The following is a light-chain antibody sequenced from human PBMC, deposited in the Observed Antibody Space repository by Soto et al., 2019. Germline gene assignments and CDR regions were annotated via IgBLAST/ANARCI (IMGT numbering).Light chain of an antibody. J-gene: IGLJ3*02. V-gene: IGLV2-11*01. CDR2: DVY. CDR1: SSDVGNYNY. CDR3: CSYAGSYIYIL. Sequence: QSVLTQPRSVSGSPGQSVTISCTGTSSDVGNYNYVSWYQQHPGKAPKLIIYDVYKRPSGVPDRFSGSKSGNTASLTISGLQADDEGDYHCCSYAGSYIYILFGGGTKLTVL.